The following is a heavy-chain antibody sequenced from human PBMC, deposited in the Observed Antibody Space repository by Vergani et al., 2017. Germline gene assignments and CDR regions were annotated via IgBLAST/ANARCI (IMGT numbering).Heavy chain of an antibody. CDR3: ARDGGEYAKDALDV. Sequence: QGQLQESGPGLVKPSQALSLTCTVSGGPISSGDYYWSWIRQPPGKGLEWIGYIYYSGSTYYNPSLKSRVTISVDTSKNQFSLKLTSVTAADTAVYYCARDGGEYAKDALDVWGQGTKVTVTS. J-gene: IGHJ3*01. D-gene: IGHD2-21*01. CDR2: IYYSGST. V-gene: IGHV4-30-4*01. CDR1: GGPISSGDYY.